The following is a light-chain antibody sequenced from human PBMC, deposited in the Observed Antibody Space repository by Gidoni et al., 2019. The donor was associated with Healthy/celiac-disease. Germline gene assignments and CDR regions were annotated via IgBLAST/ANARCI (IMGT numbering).Light chain of an antibody. Sequence: DIHITQSPSSLSASVGDRVTITFRASQSISSNLNWYQQKTGKAPKLLTYAASSLQSGVPSRFSGSGSGTDFTLTISSLQPEDFANYYSQHSYSTPFTFGGGTKVEIK. CDR2: AAS. CDR3: QHSYSTPFT. CDR1: QSISSN. V-gene: IGKV1-39*01. J-gene: IGKJ4*01.